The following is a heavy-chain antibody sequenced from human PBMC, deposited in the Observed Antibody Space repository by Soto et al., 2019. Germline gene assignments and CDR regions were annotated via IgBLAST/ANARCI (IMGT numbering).Heavy chain of an antibody. CDR3: ARERFTIFGVVQGWFDP. J-gene: IGHJ5*02. D-gene: IGHD3-3*01. CDR1: GGSISSYY. Sequence: SETLSLTCTVSGGSISSYYWSWIRQPPGKGLEWIGYIYYSGSTNYNPSLKSRVTISVDTSKNQFSLKLSSVTAADTAVYYCARERFTIFGVVQGWFDPWGQGTLVIVSS. V-gene: IGHV4-59*01. CDR2: IYYSGST.